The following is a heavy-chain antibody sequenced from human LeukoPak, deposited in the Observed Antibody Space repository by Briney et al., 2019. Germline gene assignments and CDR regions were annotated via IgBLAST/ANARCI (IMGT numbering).Heavy chain of an antibody. Sequence: SVKVSCKASGGTFSSYAISWVRQAPGQGLEWMGRIIPILGIANYAQKVKGRVTITGDKSTSTAYMQLSSLRSEDTAVYYCAISTGYSYGSNDYWGQGTLVTVSS. CDR2: IIPILGIA. CDR3: AISTGYSYGSNDY. V-gene: IGHV1-69*04. D-gene: IGHD5-18*01. J-gene: IGHJ4*02. CDR1: GGTFSSYA.